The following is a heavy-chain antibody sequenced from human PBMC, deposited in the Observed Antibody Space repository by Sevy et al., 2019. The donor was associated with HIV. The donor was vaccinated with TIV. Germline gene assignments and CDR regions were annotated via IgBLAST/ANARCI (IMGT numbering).Heavy chain of an antibody. Sequence: GGYLRLSCAASGFRFNNFGMYWVRQAPGKGLEGVAFIRYDGINKYYVDSVKGRSTISRENSKDTLYLEMKSLRLEEPAIYYCAKGGSGGIDHYGMDVWGQGTTVTVSS. J-gene: IGHJ6*02. CDR2: IRYDGINK. CDR3: AKGGSGGIDHYGMDV. D-gene: IGHD6-25*01. CDR1: GFRFNNFG. V-gene: IGHV3-30*02.